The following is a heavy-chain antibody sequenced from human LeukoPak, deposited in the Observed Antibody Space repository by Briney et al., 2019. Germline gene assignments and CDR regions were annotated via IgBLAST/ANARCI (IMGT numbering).Heavy chain of an antibody. CDR2: ISAYNGNT. CDR1: GYTFTSYG. J-gene: IGHJ6*03. CDR3: ARHRDTYCGGDCYDYYMDV. Sequence: ASVKVSCKASGYTFTSYGISWVRQAPGQGLEWMGWISAYNGNTNYAQKLQGRVTMTTDTSTSTAYMELRSLRSDDTAVYYCARHRDTYCGGDCYDYYMDVWGKGTTVTVSS. D-gene: IGHD2-21*01. V-gene: IGHV1-18*01.